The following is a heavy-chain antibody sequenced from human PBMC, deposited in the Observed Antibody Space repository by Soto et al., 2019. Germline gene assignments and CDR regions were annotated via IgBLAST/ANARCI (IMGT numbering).Heavy chain of an antibody. J-gene: IGHJ6*03. CDR3: ARESGGATATLDYYYFYMDV. CDR2: INPNSGVT. V-gene: IGHV1-2*04. D-gene: IGHD5-12*01. CDR1: GDSFNDYY. Sequence: VQLVQSGAEVKKPGASVKVSCKSSGDSFNDYYLHWVRQAPGQGLEWMGWINPNSGVTKYAQKFQGWDTMTRDTSIRTVYMELSRLRSDDTAVYYCARESGGATATLDYYYFYMDVWGKGTTVTVSS.